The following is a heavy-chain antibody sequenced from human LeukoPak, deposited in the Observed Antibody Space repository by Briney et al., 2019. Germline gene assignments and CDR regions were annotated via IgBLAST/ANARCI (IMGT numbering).Heavy chain of an antibody. Sequence: GGSLRLSCAASGFTFSSYSMNWVRQAPGKGLEWVSSISSSTSYIYYADSVKDRFTISRDNAKNSLYLQMNSLRAEDTAVYYCARAVTGIGFDPWGQGTLVTVSS. CDR1: GFTFSSYS. CDR2: ISSSTSYI. CDR3: ARAVTGIGFDP. V-gene: IGHV3-21*01. J-gene: IGHJ5*02. D-gene: IGHD6-19*01.